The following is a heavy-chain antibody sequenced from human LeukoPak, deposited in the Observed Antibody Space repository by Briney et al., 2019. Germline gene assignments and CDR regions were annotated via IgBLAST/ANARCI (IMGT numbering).Heavy chain of an antibody. CDR2: ISSSSSYI. CDR3: ARAEYYYDSSGYFLDY. V-gene: IGHV3-21*01. Sequence: GGSLRLSCAASGFTFSSYSMNWVRQAPGKGLEWVSSISSSSSYIYYADSVKGRFTISRDNAKNSLYLQMNSLRAEDTAVYYCARAEYYYDSSGYFLDYWGQGTLVTVSS. D-gene: IGHD3-22*01. J-gene: IGHJ4*02. CDR1: GFTFSSYS.